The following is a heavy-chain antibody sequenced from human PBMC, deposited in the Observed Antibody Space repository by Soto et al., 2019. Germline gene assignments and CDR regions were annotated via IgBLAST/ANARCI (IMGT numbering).Heavy chain of an antibody. Sequence: GGSLRLSCAASGFTFSSYGMHWVRQAPGKGLEWVAVIWYDGSNKYYADSVKGRFTISRDNSKNTLYLQMNSLRAEDTAVYYCARDRLVNSIAARPLPYYGMDVWGQGTTVTVSS. J-gene: IGHJ6*02. CDR2: IWYDGSNK. CDR1: GFTFSSYG. D-gene: IGHD6-6*01. CDR3: ARDRLVNSIAARPLPYYGMDV. V-gene: IGHV3-33*01.